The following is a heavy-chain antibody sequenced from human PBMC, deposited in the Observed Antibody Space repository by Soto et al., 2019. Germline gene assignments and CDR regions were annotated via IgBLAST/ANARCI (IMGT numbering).Heavy chain of an antibody. CDR3: ARQTMATVTADY. V-gene: IGHV4-39*01. J-gene: IGHJ4*02. CDR1: GGPISSSSYY. D-gene: IGHD4-17*01. CDR2: IYYSGST. Sequence: SETLSLTCAVSGGPISSSSYYWGWIRQPPGKGLERIGSIYYSGSTYYNPSLKSRVTISVDTSKNQFSLKLSSVTAAVTSVYYCARQTMATVTADYWGQGTLVTVSS.